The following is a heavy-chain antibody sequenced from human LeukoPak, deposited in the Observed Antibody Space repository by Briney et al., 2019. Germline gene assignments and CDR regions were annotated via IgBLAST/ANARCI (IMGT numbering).Heavy chain of an antibody. D-gene: IGHD2-15*01. CDR2: VSGSGSGT. J-gene: IGHJ4*02. V-gene: IGHV3-23*01. Sequence: GGSLRLSCAVSGFTFSSYVMTWVRETPGKGREWVSAVSGSGSGTYYAESVKGRFTISRDNSKNTLYLQMSSLRAEHTDLYSCAKGPRSLSPWPFDYWGQGTLVTVSS. CDR1: GFTFSSYV. CDR3: AKGPRSLSPWPFDY.